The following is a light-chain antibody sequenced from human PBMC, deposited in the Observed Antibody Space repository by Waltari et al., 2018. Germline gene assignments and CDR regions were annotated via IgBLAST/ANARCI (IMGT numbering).Light chain of an antibody. CDR3: QQSYRTPWT. V-gene: IGKV1-39*01. Sequence: DIQMTQSPSSLSASVGDRVTITCRASQSISTYLNWYHQKPGNAPKLLMYAASSLQSGVPSRFSGSGSGTDFTLTISSLQPEDFATYYCQQSYRTPWTFGQGTKVEIK. CDR1: QSISTY. J-gene: IGKJ1*01. CDR2: AAS.